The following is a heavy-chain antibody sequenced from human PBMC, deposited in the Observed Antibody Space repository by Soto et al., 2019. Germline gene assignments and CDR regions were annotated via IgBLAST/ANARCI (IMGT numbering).Heavy chain of an antibody. J-gene: IGHJ4*02. V-gene: IGHV4-61*01. CDR1: GGSVSSGSYY. CDR3: ARGGGLTATFDY. D-gene: IGHD5-18*01. Sequence: SETLSLTCTVSGGSVSSGSYYWGWIRQPPGKGLEWIAYICYSGSTNYNPSLKSRVTISEDTSKNQFSLKVSSVTAADTAVYFCARGGGLTATFDYWGQGTLVTVSS. CDR2: ICYSGST.